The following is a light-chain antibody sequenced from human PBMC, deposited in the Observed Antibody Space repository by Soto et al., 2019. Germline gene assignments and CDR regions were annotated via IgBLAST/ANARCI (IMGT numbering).Light chain of an antibody. CDR3: HQSNSFPHT. V-gene: IGKV1D-12*01. CDR1: QGINNW. J-gene: IGKJ2*01. CDR2: AAS. Sequence: DIQMTQSPSSVSASVGDRVTITCRASQGINNWLAWYQQKPGKAPKLLIYAASSLQGAVPSRFSGRGSVTDFTLTISSLQPEDFATYYCHQSNSFPHTFGQGTTLEIK.